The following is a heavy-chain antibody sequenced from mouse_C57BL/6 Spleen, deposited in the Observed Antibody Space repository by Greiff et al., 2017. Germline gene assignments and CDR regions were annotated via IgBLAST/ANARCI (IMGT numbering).Heavy chain of an antibody. CDR3: TRSAGYCDY. D-gene: IGHD4-1*01. V-gene: IGHV1-15*01. CDR2: IDPETGGT. Sequence: VQLQESGAELVRPGASVTLSCKASGYTFTDYEMHWVKQTPVHGLEWIGAIDPETGGTAYNQKFKGKAILTADKSSSTAYMELRSLTSEDSAVYYCTRSAGYCDYWGQGTTLTVSS. CDR1: GYTFTDYE. J-gene: IGHJ2*01.